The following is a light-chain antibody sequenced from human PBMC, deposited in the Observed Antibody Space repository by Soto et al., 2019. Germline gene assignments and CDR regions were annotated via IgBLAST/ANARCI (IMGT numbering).Light chain of an antibody. CDR3: QQRTHWA. CDR2: DAS. Sequence: EIVFTQSPATLSLSPGEMATLSCRASQSISNYLAWYQQKPGQAHMLLIYDASNRATGIPARFSGSWSGTDFTLTISQLEHEDSAVYYCQQRTHWAFGQGTKVEIK. CDR1: QSISNY. V-gene: IGKV3-11*01. J-gene: IGKJ1*01.